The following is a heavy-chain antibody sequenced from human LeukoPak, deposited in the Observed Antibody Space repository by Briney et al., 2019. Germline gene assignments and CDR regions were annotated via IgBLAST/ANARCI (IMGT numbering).Heavy chain of an antibody. J-gene: IGHJ3*02. CDR1: GYTFTSYG. V-gene: IGHV1-18*01. CDR2: ISAYNGNT. Sequence: ASVKVSRKASGYTFTSYGISWVRQAPGQGLEWMGWISAYNGNTNYAQKLQGRVTMTTDTSTSTAYMELRSLRSDDTAVYYCARIYDSSGYYWGGDAFDIWGQGTMVTVSS. D-gene: IGHD3-22*01. CDR3: ARIYDSSGYYWGGDAFDI.